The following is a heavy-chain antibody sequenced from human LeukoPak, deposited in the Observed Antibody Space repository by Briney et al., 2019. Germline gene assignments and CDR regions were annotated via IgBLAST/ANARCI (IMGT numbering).Heavy chain of an antibody. V-gene: IGHV3-30*04. Sequence: GGSLRLSCAASGFTFSSYAMHWVRQAPGKGLEWVAVISYDGSNKYYADSVKGRFTISRDNSKNTLYLQMNSLRAEDTAVYYCARDYYDSSGYSPQDYWGQGTLVTVSS. CDR2: ISYDGSNK. D-gene: IGHD3-22*01. CDR1: GFTFSSYA. J-gene: IGHJ4*02. CDR3: ARDYYDSSGYSPQDY.